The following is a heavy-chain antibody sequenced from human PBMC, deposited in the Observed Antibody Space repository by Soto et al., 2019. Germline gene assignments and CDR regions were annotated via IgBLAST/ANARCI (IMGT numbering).Heavy chain of an antibody. Sequence: QVQLVESGGGVVQPGRSLRLSCAASGFTFSSYAMHWVRQAPGKGLEWVAVISYDGSNKYYADSVKGRFTISRDNSKNTLYLQMSSLRAEDTAVYYCARVAGISSGWYHDAFDIWGQGTMVTVSS. J-gene: IGHJ3*02. CDR1: GFTFSSYA. V-gene: IGHV3-30-3*01. CDR2: ISYDGSNK. D-gene: IGHD6-19*01. CDR3: ARVAGISSGWYHDAFDI.